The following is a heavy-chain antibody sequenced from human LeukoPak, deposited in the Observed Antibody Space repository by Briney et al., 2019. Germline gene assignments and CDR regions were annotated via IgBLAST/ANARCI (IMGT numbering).Heavy chain of an antibody. V-gene: IGHV3-64D*06. D-gene: IGHD3/OR15-3a*01. Sequence: GGSLRPSCSASGFTFSSYAMHWVRQAPGKGLEYVSAISSNGGSTYYADSVKDRFTISRDNSKNTLYLQMSSLRAEDTAVYYCVKGVEGAMVFGGDYWGQGTLVTVSS. J-gene: IGHJ4*02. CDR3: VKGVEGAMVFGGDY. CDR1: GFTFSSYA. CDR2: ISSNGGST.